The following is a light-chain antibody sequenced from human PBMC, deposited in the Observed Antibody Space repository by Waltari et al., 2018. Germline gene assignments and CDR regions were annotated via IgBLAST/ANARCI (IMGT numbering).Light chain of an antibody. J-gene: IGKJ2*01. Sequence: IVMSQSPLSLSVTPGQPASISCKSRQTLQHSDGLTHLYWYVQKAGQPPQLLISEVSRRSPRVPDRFSGAGSGTDFTLRISRVEPEDVGIYYCMQTINLPPTFGPGTRLEIK. V-gene: IGKV2D-29*01. CDR1: QTLQHSDGLTH. CDR3: MQTINLPPT. CDR2: EVS.